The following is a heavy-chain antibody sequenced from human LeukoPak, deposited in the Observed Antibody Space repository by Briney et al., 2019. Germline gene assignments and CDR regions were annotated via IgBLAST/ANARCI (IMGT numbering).Heavy chain of an antibody. CDR2: IHPSSGAT. D-gene: IGHD2/OR15-2a*01. CDR1: GNTFIAYH. V-gene: IGHV1-2*06. J-gene: IGHJ4*02. CDR3: ARDLPFED. Sequence: GASVKVSCKASGNTFIAYHMHWVRQAPGQGLEWMGRIHPSSGATNYAQRFQGRVTLTRDTSINTAYMELSRLTSDDTAVYYCARDLPFEDWGQGTLVTVSS.